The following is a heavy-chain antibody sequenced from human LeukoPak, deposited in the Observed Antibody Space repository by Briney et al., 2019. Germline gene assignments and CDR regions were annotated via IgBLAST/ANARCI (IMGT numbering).Heavy chain of an antibody. J-gene: IGHJ6*02. V-gene: IGHV1-18*01. CDR1: GYTFTSYG. D-gene: IGHD5-12*01. CDR2: ISAYNGNT. Sequence: ASVTVSCKASGYTFTSYGISWVRQAPGQGLEWMGWISAYNGNTNYAQKLQGRVTMTTDTSTSTAYMELRSLRSDDTAVYYCARDGYSGYDPFGYYYYGMDVWGQGTTVTVSS. CDR3: ARDGYSGYDPFGYYYYGMDV.